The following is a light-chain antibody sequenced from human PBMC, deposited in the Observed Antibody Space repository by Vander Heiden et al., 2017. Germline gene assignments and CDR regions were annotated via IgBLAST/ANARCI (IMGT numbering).Light chain of an antibody. Sequence: IGLTHAPGTLPLSPVERAALSCRASQSVSSSYLAWYQQKPGQTPRLLIYGASSRATGIPDRFSGSGSGADFTLTISSLEPEDFAVYYCHQYGSSPFTFGPGTTVDIK. J-gene: IGKJ3*01. CDR2: GAS. V-gene: IGKV3-20*01. CDR3: HQYGSSPFT. CDR1: QSVSSSY.